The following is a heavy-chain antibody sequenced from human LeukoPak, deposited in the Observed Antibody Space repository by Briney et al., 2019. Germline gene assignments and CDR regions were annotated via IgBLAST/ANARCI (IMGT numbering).Heavy chain of an antibody. CDR2: ISGSGSHT. D-gene: IGHD6-13*01. Sequence: GESLKISCAASGFTFSDYYMSWIRQAPGKGLEWLSYISGSGSHTTYADSVRGRFTISRDNAKNSLSLQVNSLRADDTAVYYCARVGSTVAAGTPDYWGQGTLVTVSS. V-gene: IGHV3-11*06. J-gene: IGHJ4*02. CDR3: ARVGSTVAAGTPDY. CDR1: GFTFSDYY.